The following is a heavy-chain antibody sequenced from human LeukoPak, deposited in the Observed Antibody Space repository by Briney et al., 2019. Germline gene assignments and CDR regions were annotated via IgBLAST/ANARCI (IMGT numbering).Heavy chain of an antibody. D-gene: IGHD3-10*01. CDR3: ARGLGFGGYYFDY. V-gene: IGHV4-34*01. CDR1: GGSFSGYY. Sequence: TSETLSLTCAVYGGSFSGYYWSWIRHPPGKGLEWIGEINHSGTTNYNPSLKSRVTMSVDTSKNQFSLKLSSVTAADTAVYYCARGLGFGGYYFDYWGQGTLVTVSS. J-gene: IGHJ4*02. CDR2: INHSGTT.